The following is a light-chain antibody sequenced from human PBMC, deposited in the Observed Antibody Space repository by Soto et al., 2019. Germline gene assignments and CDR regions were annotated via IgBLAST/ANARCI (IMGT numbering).Light chain of an antibody. CDR1: QSVHTF. CDR3: HQRSNWPPDT. V-gene: IGKV3-11*01. Sequence: EIVLTQSPDTLSLSPGEGASLSCRASQSVHTFLAWYQQKPGQPPRLLIYGASTRATGVPARFSGSGSGTDCTLTISSLEPEDFAVYYCHQRSNWPPDTFGQGTRLDI. J-gene: IGKJ5*01. CDR2: GAS.